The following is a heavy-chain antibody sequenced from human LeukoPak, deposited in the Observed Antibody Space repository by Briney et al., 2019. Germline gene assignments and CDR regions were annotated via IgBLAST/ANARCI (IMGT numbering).Heavy chain of an antibody. Sequence: SETLSLTCTVSGGSISSYYWSWIRQPPGKGLEWIGYIYYSGSTNYNPSLKSRVTISVDTSKNQFSLKLSSVTAADTAVYYCAREHNWNYVAYFRHWGQGTLVTVSS. D-gene: IGHD1-7*01. CDR3: AREHNWNYVAYFRH. J-gene: IGHJ1*01. V-gene: IGHV4-59*01. CDR2: IYYSGST. CDR1: GGSISSYY.